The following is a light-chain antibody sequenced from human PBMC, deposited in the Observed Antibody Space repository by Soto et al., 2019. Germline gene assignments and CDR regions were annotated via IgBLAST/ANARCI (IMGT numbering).Light chain of an antibody. V-gene: IGKV3-20*01. CDR1: QSVTSH. CDR2: GAS. CDR3: QQYGSSPWT. Sequence: EIVLTQSPGTLSLSLGERATLSCRVSQSVTSHLAWYQQKPGQAPRLLIYGASNRATGIPDRFSGSGSGTDFTLTIGKLEPEDFALYFCQQYGSSPWTFGQGAKVEVK. J-gene: IGKJ1*01.